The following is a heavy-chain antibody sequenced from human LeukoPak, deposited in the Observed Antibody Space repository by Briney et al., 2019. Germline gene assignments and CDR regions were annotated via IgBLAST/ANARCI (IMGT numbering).Heavy chain of an antibody. D-gene: IGHD3-3*01. V-gene: IGHV3-23*01. CDR1: GFTFSSSA. CDR2: ISGSGGST. CDR3: AKAPFWSGYQLVRFDY. J-gene: IGHJ4*02. Sequence: PGGPLRLSCAASGFTFSSSAMSWVRQAPGKGLEWVSAISGSGGSTYYADSVKGRFTISRDNSKNTLYLQMNSLRAEDTAVYYCAKAPFWSGYQLVRFDYWGQGTLVTVSS.